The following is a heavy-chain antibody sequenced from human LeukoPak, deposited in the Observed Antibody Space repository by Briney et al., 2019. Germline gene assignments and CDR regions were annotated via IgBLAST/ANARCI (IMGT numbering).Heavy chain of an antibody. CDR3: ASSLRIAAAGYFDY. CDR1: GGTFSSYA. V-gene: IGHV1-69*05. CDR2: IIPIFGTA. J-gene: IGHJ4*02. D-gene: IGHD6-13*01. Sequence: ASVTVSCKASGGTFSSYAISWVRQAPGQGLEWMGGIIPIFGTANYAQKFQGRVTITTDESTSTAYMELSSLRSEDTAVYYCASSLRIAAAGYFDYWGQGTLVTVSS.